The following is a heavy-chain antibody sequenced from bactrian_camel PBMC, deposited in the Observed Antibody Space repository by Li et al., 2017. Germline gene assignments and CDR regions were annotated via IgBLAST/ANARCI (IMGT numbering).Heavy chain of an antibody. J-gene: IGHJ4*01. V-gene: IGHV3S54*01. Sequence: QLVESGGGSVQTGGSLRLSCAASGNAYGSYCMGWFRLAPGKEREGVARIDTVGGSIVYADSVKGRFTISQDNAKNTLYLQMNSLKTEDTAVYYCAADRPDSDYDWLVCNYWGQGTQVTVS. CDR2: IDTVGGSI. D-gene: IGHD4*01. CDR3: AADRPDSDYDWLVCNY. CDR1: GNAYGSYC.